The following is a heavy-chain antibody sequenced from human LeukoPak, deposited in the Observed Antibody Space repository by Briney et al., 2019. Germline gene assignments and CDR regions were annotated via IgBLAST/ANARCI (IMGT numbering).Heavy chain of an antibody. CDR1: GGSISGYY. V-gene: IGHV4-34*01. Sequence: SETLSLTCTVSGGSISGYYWSWIRQPPGKGLEWIGEINHSGSTNYNPSLKSRVTISVDTSKNQFSLKLSSVTAADTAVYYRARGPGYSSSDGAFDIWGQGTMVTVSS. CDR3: ARGPGYSSSDGAFDI. D-gene: IGHD6-13*01. CDR2: INHSGST. J-gene: IGHJ3*02.